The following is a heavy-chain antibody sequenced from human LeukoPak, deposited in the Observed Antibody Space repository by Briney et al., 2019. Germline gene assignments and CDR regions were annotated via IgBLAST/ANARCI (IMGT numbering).Heavy chain of an antibody. J-gene: IGHJ4*02. CDR2: IYSGGST. CDR1: GFTVSSNY. D-gene: IGHD3-22*01. V-gene: IGHV3-53*04. Sequence: PGGSLRLSCAASGFTVSSNYMSWVRQAPGKGLKWVSVIYSGGSTYYADSVKGRFTISRHNSKNTLYLQMNSLRAEDTAVYYCARVQFLHYYDSSGYYFLDYWGQGTLVTVSS. CDR3: ARVQFLHYYDSSGYYFLDY.